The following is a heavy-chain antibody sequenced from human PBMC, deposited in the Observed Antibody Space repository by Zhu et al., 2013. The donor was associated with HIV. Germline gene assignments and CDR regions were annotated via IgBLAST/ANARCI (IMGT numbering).Heavy chain of an antibody. CDR1: GFTFDDYA. J-gene: IGHJ5*02. D-gene: IGHD6-13*01. Sequence: EVQLVESGGGLVQPGRSLRLSCAASGFTFDDYAMHWVRQAPGKGLEWVSGISWNSGSIGYADSVKGRFTISRDNAKNSLYLQMNSLRAEDTALYYCAKDISHGGGQLVPNNWFDPWGQGTLVTVSS. CDR2: ISWNSGSI. CDR3: AKDISHGGGQLVPNNWFDP. V-gene: IGHV3-9*01.